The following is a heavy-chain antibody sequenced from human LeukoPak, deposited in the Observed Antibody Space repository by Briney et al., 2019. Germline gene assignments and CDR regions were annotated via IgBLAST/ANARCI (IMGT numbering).Heavy chain of an antibody. Sequence: SETLSLTCTVSGGSISSYYWSWIRQPPGKGLEWIGYIYYSGSTNYNPSLKSRVTISVDTSKNQFSLKLNSVTAADTAVYYCAGHLYSSGWYTLWGQGTMVTVSS. D-gene: IGHD6-19*01. CDR2: IYYSGST. CDR3: AGHLYSSGWYTL. V-gene: IGHV4-59*08. CDR1: GGSISSYY. J-gene: IGHJ3*01.